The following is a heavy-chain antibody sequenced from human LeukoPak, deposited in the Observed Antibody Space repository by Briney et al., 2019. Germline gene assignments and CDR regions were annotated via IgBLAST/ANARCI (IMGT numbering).Heavy chain of an antibody. CDR3: ARGPSSGSYDY. CDR2: INPNTGDT. V-gene: IGHV1-2*02. Sequence: ASVKVSCKASGYTFTAYYLHWLRQAPGQGLEWLGWINPNTGDTNYAQKFQGRVTLTRDTSISTVYMKLSRVRSDDTAVYYCARGPSSGSYDYWGQGTLVTVSS. D-gene: IGHD1-26*01. CDR1: GYTFTAYY. J-gene: IGHJ4*02.